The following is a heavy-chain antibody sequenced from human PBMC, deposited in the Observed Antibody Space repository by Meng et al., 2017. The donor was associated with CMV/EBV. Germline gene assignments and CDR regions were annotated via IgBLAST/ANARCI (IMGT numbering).Heavy chain of an antibody. D-gene: IGHD3-3*01. CDR3: ASLYYDFWSGYWGNYYYGMDV. CDR2: INPNSGGT. J-gene: IGHJ6*02. CDR1: GYTFTGYY. V-gene: IGHV1-2*02. Sequence: ASVKVSCQASGYTFTGYYMHWVRQAPGQGLEWMGWINPNSGGTNYAQKFQGRVTMTRDTSISTAYMELSRLRSDDTAVYYCASLYYDFWSGYWGNYYYGMDVWGQGTTVNVSS.